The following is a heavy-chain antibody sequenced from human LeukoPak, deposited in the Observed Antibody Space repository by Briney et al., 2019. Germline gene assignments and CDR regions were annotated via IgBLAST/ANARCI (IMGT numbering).Heavy chain of an antibody. V-gene: IGHV4-34*01. CDR2: INHSAKT. Sequence: SENLSLTCAVYGGSFNRFAWNWVRQPPGKGRDWIGEINHSAKTSYNPSLKSRVTMSVDTSKNQFSLKLNSVPAADTAVYFCARVPFWSGFFTIGPPGEGYFDLWGPGPLVTVSS. J-gene: IGHJ2*01. CDR1: GGSFNRFA. CDR3: ARVPFWSGFFTIGPPGEGYFDL. D-gene: IGHD3-3*01.